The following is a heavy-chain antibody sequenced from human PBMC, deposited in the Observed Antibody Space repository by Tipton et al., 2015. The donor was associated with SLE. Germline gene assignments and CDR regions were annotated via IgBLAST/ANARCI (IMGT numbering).Heavy chain of an antibody. CDR2: IYSGGSST. D-gene: IGHD6-19*01. Sequence: SLRLSCAASGFTFSSYAMSWVRQAPGKGLEWVSVIYSGGSSTYYADSVKGRFTISRDNSKNTLYLQMNSLRAEDTAVYYCAKSRVSGSGWAGYSQHWGQGALVTVSS. CDR3: AKSRVSGSGWAGYSQH. V-gene: IGHV3-23*03. CDR1: GFTFSSYA. J-gene: IGHJ1*01.